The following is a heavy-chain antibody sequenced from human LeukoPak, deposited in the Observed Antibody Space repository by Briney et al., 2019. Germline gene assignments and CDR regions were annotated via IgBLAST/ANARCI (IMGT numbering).Heavy chain of an antibody. CDR3: ARDGDIVVVPAAFYWFDP. Sequence: APVKVSCKASGYTFTGYYMHWVRQAPGQGLEWMGWINPNSGGTNYAQKFQGRVTMTRDTSISTAYMELSRLRSDDTAVYYCARDGDIVVVPAAFYWFDPWGQGTLVTVSS. V-gene: IGHV1-2*02. J-gene: IGHJ5*02. CDR1: GYTFTGYY. CDR2: INPNSGGT. D-gene: IGHD2-2*01.